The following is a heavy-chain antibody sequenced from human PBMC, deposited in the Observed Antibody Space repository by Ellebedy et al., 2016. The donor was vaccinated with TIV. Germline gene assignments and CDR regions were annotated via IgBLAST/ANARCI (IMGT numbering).Heavy chain of an antibody. J-gene: IGHJ4*02. Sequence: GESLKISCAASGFTFSSYGMHWVRQAPGKGLEWVAYIRDDGSREYYADSVKGRFTISRDNSKSTLYLQMSSLRRDDTAVYYCAKGRSAAVDHWGQGTLVTVSS. V-gene: IGHV3-30*02. CDR3: AKGRSAAVDH. CDR1: GFTFSSYG. CDR2: IRDDGSRE. D-gene: IGHD6-13*01.